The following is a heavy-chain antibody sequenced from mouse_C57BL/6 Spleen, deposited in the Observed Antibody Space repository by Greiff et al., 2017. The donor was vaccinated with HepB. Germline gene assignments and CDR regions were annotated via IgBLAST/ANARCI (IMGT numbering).Heavy chain of an antibody. CDR2: IYPSDSET. J-gene: IGHJ2*01. Sequence: VQLQQPGAELVRPGSSVKLSCKASGYTFTSYWMDWVKQRPGQGLEWIGNIYPSDSETHYNQKFKDKATLTVDKSSSTAYMQLSSLTSEDSAVYYCARYGLPMYYFDYWGQGTTLTVSS. CDR1: GYTFTSYW. D-gene: IGHD2-2*01. CDR3: ARYGLPMYYFDY. V-gene: IGHV1-61*01.